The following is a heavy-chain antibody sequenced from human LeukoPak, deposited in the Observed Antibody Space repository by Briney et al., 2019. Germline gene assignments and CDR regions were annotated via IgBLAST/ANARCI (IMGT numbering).Heavy chain of an antibody. CDR3: AKDSGYTYGLSPYYFDC. D-gene: IGHD5-18*01. Sequence: GGSLRLSCAASGFTFSSYAMSWVRQAPGKGLEWVSAISGSGGSTYYADSVKGRFTISRDNSKDSLYLQMSSLRAEDTAVYYCAKDSGYTYGLSPYYFDCWGQGTLVTVSA. V-gene: IGHV3-23*01. CDR1: GFTFSSYA. CDR2: ISGSGGST. J-gene: IGHJ4*02.